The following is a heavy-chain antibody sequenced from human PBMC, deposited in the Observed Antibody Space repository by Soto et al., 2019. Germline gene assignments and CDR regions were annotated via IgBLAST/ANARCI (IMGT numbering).Heavy chain of an antibody. V-gene: IGHV3-30-3*01. D-gene: IGHD2-15*01. CDR2: ISYDGSNK. J-gene: IGHJ3*02. Sequence: VGSLRLSCAASGFTFSSYAMHWVRQAPGKGLEWVAVISYDGSNKYYADSVKGRFTISRDNSKNTLYLQMNSLRAEDTAVYYCARERGYCSGGRCYSYAFDIWGQGTIVTV. CDR3: ARERGYCSGGRCYSYAFDI. CDR1: GFTFSSYA.